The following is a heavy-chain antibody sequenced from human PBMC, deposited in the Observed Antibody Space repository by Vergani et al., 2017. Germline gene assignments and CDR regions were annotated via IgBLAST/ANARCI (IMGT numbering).Heavy chain of an antibody. CDR1: GGTFSSYA. Sequence: QVQLVQSGAEVKKPGSSVKVSCKASGGTFSSYAISWVRQAPGQGLEWMGGIIPIFGTANYAQKFKGRVTITADESTSTAYMELSSLRSEDTAVCYCAREGGKWSYSVYYMDVWGKGTTVTVSS. V-gene: IGHV1-69*13. CDR3: AREGGKWSYSVYYMDV. CDR2: IIPIFGTA. D-gene: IGHD1-26*01. J-gene: IGHJ6*03.